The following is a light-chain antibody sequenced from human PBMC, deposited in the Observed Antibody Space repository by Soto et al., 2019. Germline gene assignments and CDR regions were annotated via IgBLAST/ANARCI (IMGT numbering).Light chain of an antibody. Sequence: QSVLTQPASVSGSPGQSMTISCTGTNSDVGAYSYVSWYQQYPGKAPKLLIYDVGARPSGISDRFSGSKSGNTASLTISGLQAEDEADYYCSSYTAFTTYVFGSGTKVTVL. J-gene: IGLJ1*01. V-gene: IGLV2-14*03. CDR1: NSDVGAYSY. CDR3: SSYTAFTTYV. CDR2: DVG.